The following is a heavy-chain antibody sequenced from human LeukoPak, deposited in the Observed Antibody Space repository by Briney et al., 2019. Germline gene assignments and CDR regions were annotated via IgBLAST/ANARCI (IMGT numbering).Heavy chain of an antibody. CDR1: GFTFSSYS. CDR2: ISSSSSYI. V-gene: IGHV3-21*01. D-gene: IGHD1-1*01. J-gene: IGHJ4*02. Sequence: GGSLRLSCAASGFTFSSYSMNWVRQAPGKGLEWVSSISSSSSYIYYADSVKGRFTISRDDAKNSLYLQMNSLRAEDTAVYYCARDPSSRTPTYFDDWGQGTLVTVSS. CDR3: ARDPSSRTPTYFDD.